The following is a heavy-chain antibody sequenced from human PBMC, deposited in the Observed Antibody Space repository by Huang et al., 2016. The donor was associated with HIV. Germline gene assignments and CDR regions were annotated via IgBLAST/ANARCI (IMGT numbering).Heavy chain of an antibody. J-gene: IGHJ4*02. D-gene: IGHD3-22*01. CDR1: GFPFTNYD. Sequence: QVQLVQSGAEVRKPGASVKVSCKASGFPFTNYDFNWVRQATGQGLEWMGWMKHNSGKTGDAEKFQGRVTITRNTSINTAYMELSSLRSEDTAVYYCARARGYYYDGSGFYSRYYFDYWGQGTLVTVSS. CDR2: MKHNSGKT. CDR3: ARARGYYYDGSGFYSRYYFDY. V-gene: IGHV1-8*03.